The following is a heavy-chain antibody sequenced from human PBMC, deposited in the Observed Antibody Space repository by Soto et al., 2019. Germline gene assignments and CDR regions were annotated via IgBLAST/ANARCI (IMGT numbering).Heavy chain of an antibody. CDR3: ARGAPSVTTISRFDY. CDR2: INPSGST. Sequence: SETLSLTCAVYGGSFSGYYWSGIRQPPGKGREWIGEINPSGSTNYNPSLKSRVTISVDTSKNQFSLKLSSVTAADTAVYYCARGAPSVTTISRFDYWGQGTLVTVSS. D-gene: IGHD4-17*01. CDR1: GGSFSGYY. V-gene: IGHV4-34*01. J-gene: IGHJ4*02.